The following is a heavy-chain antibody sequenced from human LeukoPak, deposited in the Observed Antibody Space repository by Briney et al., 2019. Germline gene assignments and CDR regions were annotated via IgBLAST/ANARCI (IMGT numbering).Heavy chain of an antibody. D-gene: IGHD2-2*01. CDR2: IYSGGST. V-gene: IGHV3-53*01. CDR1: GFTVSGNY. CDR3: VGERSSSFDP. J-gene: IGHJ5*02. Sequence: GGSLRLSCAASGFTVSGNYMSWVRQAPGKGLEWVSVIYSGGSTYYADSVKGRSTISRDNSKNTLYLQMNSLRADDTAVYYCVGERSSSFDPWGQGTLVTVSS.